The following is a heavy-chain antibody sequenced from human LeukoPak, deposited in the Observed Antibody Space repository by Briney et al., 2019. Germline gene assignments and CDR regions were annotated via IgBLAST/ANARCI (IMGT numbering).Heavy chain of an antibody. Sequence: GGSLRLSCAASGFTVSGNYMSWIRQAPGKGLEWVSLIYSDDTTLYADSVKGRFTISRDISKNTLYLQMSSLRAEDTAVYYCARRAGGYSHPYDYWGQGVLVTVSS. V-gene: IGHV3-53*01. D-gene: IGHD4-23*01. CDR2: IYSDDTT. CDR3: ARRAGGYSHPYDY. J-gene: IGHJ4*02. CDR1: GFTVSGNY.